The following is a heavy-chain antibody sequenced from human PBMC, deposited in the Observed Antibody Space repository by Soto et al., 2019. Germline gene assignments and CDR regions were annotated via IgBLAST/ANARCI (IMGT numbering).Heavy chain of an antibody. CDR2: ISSSSSTI. V-gene: IGHV3-48*01. J-gene: IGHJ4*02. Sequence: CGASGCTFIGYGMRWVRQAPGKGLEWVSYISSSSSTIYYADSVKGRFTISRDNAKNSLYLQMNSLRAEDTAVYYCARNYDILTGYHNFDYWGQGTLVIVSS. CDR3: ARNYDILTGYHNFDY. CDR1: GCTFIGYG. D-gene: IGHD3-9*01.